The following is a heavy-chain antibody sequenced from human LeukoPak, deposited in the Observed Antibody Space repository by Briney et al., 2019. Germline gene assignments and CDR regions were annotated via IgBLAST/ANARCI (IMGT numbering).Heavy chain of an antibody. D-gene: IGHD3-22*01. Sequence: PGGSLRLSCAASGLTFSSYAMSWVRQAPGKGLEWVSAISGSGGSTYYADSVKGRFTISRDNSKNTLYLQMNSLRAEDTAVYYCAKRWNYYDSSGPDYWGQGTLVTVSS. CDR3: AKRWNYYDSSGPDY. J-gene: IGHJ4*02. V-gene: IGHV3-23*01. CDR2: ISGSGGST. CDR1: GLTFSSYA.